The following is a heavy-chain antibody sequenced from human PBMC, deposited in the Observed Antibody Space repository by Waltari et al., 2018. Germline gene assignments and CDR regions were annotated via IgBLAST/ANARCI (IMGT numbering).Heavy chain of an antibody. CDR3: ARHPAMTIMLWYFDL. D-gene: IGHD2-8*01. Sequence: QLHLQESGPGLLKPSATLSLTCTVSGTSISSSSYYWGWIRQPPGKGLEWIGSIYDSGSTYYNPSLKSRVTISVDTSKNQFSLKLSSVTAADTAVYYCARHPAMTIMLWYFDLWGRGTLVTVSS. CDR2: IYDSGST. V-gene: IGHV4-39*01. CDR1: GTSISSSSYY. J-gene: IGHJ2*01.